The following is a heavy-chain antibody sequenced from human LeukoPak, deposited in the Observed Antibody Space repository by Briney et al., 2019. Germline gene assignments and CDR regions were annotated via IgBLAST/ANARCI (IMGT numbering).Heavy chain of an antibody. V-gene: IGHV1-18*01. J-gene: IGHJ3*02. CDR2: ITAYNGNT. CDR1: GYTFTRYG. CDR3: ARGYCSSTTCSDAFDI. D-gene: IGHD2-2*01. Sequence: GASVKVSCKASGYTFTRYGLSWVRQAPGQGLEWMGWITAYNGNTNYAQKLQDRVTMTTDTSTSTAYMELRSLRSDDTAVYFCARGYCSSTTCSDAFDIWGQGTMVTVSS.